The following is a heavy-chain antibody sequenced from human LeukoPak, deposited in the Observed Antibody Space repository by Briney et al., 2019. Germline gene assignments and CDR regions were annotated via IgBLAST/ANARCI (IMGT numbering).Heavy chain of an antibody. D-gene: IGHD3-22*01. CDR2: IYYSGST. Sequence: SETLSLTCTVSGGSISSYYWSWVRQPPGKGLEWIGYIYYSGSTNYNPSLKSRVTMSVDTSKNQFSLKLSSVTAADTAVYYCARDKDYFDSGGAFDIWGQGTMVTVSS. CDR1: GGSISSYY. V-gene: IGHV4-59*01. J-gene: IGHJ3*02. CDR3: ARDKDYFDSGGAFDI.